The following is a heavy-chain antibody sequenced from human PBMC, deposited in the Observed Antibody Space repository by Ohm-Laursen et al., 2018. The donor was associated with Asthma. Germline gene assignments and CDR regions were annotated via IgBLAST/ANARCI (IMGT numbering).Heavy chain of an antibody. J-gene: IGHJ4*02. CDR3: ARDPYGDYSL. V-gene: IGHV3-30*03. CDR1: GFTFSDYA. D-gene: IGHD4-17*01. CDR2: ITYDGNKK. Sequence: SLRLSCAASGFTFSDYAMHWVRQAPGKGLEWLAVITYDGNKKTYADSVKGRFTISRDNSKNTLYLQMNSLRAEDTAVYYCARDPYGDYSLWGQGTLVTVSS.